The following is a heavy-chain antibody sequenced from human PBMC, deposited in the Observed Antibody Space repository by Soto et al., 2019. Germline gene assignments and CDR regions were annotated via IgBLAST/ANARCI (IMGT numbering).Heavy chain of an antibody. CDR3: ARSKYCSSTSCYATHFDY. J-gene: IGHJ4*02. CDR2: INHSGST. Sequence: KQSQTLSLTCAVYGGSFSGYYWSWIRQPPGKGLEWIGEINHSGSTNYNPSLKSRVTISVDTSKNQFSLKLSSVTAADTAVYYCARSKYCSSTSCYATHFDYWGQGTLVTVSS. D-gene: IGHD2-2*01. V-gene: IGHV4-34*01. CDR1: GGSFSGYY.